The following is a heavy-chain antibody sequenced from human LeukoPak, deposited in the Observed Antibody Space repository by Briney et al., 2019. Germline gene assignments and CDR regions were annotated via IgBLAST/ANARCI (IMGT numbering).Heavy chain of an antibody. CDR3: AKDGSGTIGYYFDY. Sequence: PGGSLRLSCAASGFTFSSYGMHWVRQAPGKGLEWVAAISYDGSNKYYADSVKGRFTISRDNSKNTLYLQMNSLRAEDTAVYYCAKDGSGTIGYYFDYWGQGTLVTVSS. J-gene: IGHJ4*02. V-gene: IGHV3-30*18. D-gene: IGHD3-10*01. CDR2: ISYDGSNK. CDR1: GFTFSSYG.